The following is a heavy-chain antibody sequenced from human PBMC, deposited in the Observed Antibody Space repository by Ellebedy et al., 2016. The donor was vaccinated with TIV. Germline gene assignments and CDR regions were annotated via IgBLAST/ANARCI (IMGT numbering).Heavy chain of an antibody. J-gene: IGHJ4*02. D-gene: IGHD5-18*01. CDR2: IFGSGGDI. Sequence: GESLKISCAASGFSFSRYAMSWVRQAPGKGLEWVSGIFGSGGDISYADSVKGRFTISRDNSKSMVHLQMNSLRPEDTAVYYCAKDRTAGDGYWVFDSWGQGTMVSVSS. V-gene: IGHV3-23*01. CDR3: AKDRTAGDGYWVFDS. CDR1: GFSFSRYA.